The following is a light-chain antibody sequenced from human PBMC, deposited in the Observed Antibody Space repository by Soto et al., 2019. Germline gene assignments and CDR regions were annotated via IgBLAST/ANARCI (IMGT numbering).Light chain of an antibody. V-gene: IGLV1-44*01. CDR2: RNT. J-gene: IGLJ3*02. Sequence: QLVLTQPPSASGTPGQRVTISCSGGNSNIGTNSVNWFRQVPGTAPKLLISRNTQRPSGVPDRFSGSKSGTSASLAISGLRSDDEADYYCAAWDDSLNGRVFGGGTKVTVL. CDR3: AAWDDSLNGRV. CDR1: NSNIGTNS.